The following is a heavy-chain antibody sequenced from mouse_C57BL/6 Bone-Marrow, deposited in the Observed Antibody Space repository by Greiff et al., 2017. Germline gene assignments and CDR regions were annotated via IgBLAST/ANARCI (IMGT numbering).Heavy chain of an antibody. V-gene: IGHV1-81*01. Sequence: VQLQQSGAELARPGASVKLSCKASGYTFTSYGISWVKQRTGQGLEWIGEIYPRSGNTYYNEKFKGKATLTADKSSSTAYMELRSLTSEDSAVXFCASSSPTTVVRGDYWGQGTTLTVSS. CDR2: IYPRSGNT. CDR3: ASSSPTTVVRGDY. D-gene: IGHD1-1*01. CDR1: GYTFTSYG. J-gene: IGHJ2*01.